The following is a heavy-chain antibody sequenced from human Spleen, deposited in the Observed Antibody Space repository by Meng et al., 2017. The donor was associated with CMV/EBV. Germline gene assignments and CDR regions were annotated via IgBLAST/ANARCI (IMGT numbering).Heavy chain of an antibody. CDR1: GGSFSGYY. CDR2: INHSGST. D-gene: IGHD1-7*01. Sequence: GSLRLSCAVYGGSFSGYYWSWIRQPPGKGLEWIGEINHSGSTYYNPSLKSRVTISVDTSKNQFSLKLSSVTAADTAVYYCASRQEPWLELPQDHYHYHGMDVWGQGTTVTVSS. J-gene: IGHJ6*02. CDR3: ASRQEPWLELPQDHYHYHGMDV. V-gene: IGHV4-34*01.